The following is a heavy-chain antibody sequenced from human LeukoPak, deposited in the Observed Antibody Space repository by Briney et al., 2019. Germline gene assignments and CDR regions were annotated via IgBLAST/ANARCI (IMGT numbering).Heavy chain of an antibody. CDR1: GYTLTELS. J-gene: IGHJ4*02. V-gene: IGHV1-24*01. D-gene: IGHD4-17*01. CDR3: ATPHDYGDFGWVVFDY. CDR2: FDPEDGET. Sequence: ASVKVSCKVSGYTLTELSMHWVRQAPGKGLEWMGGFDPEDGETIYAQKFQGRVTMTEDTSTDTAYMELSSLRSEDTAVYYCATPHDYGDFGWVVFDYWGQGTLVTVSS.